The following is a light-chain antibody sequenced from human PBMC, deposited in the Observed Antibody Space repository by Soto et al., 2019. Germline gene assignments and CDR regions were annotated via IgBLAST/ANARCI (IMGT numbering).Light chain of an antibody. CDR3: QQRSNWPRT. Sequence: EIVLTQSPATLALSPGERATLSCRASLSVNNYLAWYQQKPGQAPRLLIYDASNRATGIPPRFSGSGSGTDFTLTISGLGPEDSAVYYCQQRSNWPRTFDQGTKVDIK. CDR1: LSVNNY. CDR2: DAS. J-gene: IGKJ1*01. V-gene: IGKV3-11*01.